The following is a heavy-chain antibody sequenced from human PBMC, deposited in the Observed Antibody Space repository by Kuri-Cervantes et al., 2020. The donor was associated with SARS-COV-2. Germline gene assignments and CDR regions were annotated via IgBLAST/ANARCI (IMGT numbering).Heavy chain of an antibody. CDR2: IYYSGST. Sequence: ESLKISCTVSGGSISSYYWSWIRQPPGKGLEWIGSIYYSGSTYYNPSPKSRVTISVDTSKNQFSLKLSSVTAADTAVYYCARLFESVNYYYGMDVWGQGTTVTVSS. D-gene: IGHD3-22*01. V-gene: IGHV4-59*12. CDR3: ARLFESVNYYYGMDV. J-gene: IGHJ6*02. CDR1: GGSISSYY.